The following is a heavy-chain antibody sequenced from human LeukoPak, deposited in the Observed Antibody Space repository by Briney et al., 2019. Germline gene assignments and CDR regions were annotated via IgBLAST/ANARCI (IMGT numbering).Heavy chain of an antibody. CDR3: ARGGDIVVVPAAMSWFDP. Sequence: PSETLSLTCAVYGGSFSGYYWSWIRQPPGKGLEWIGEINHSGSTNYNPSLKSRVTISVGTSKNQFSLKLSSVTAADTAVYYCARGGDIVVVPAAMSWFDPWGQGTLVTVSS. CDR2: INHSGST. J-gene: IGHJ5*02. D-gene: IGHD2-2*01. CDR1: GGSFSGYY. V-gene: IGHV4-34*01.